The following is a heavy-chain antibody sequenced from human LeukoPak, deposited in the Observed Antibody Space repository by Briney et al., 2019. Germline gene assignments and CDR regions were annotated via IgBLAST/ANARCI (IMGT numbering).Heavy chain of an antibody. CDR2: IWYDGSKK. D-gene: IGHD2-2*01. Sequence: GGSLRLSCAASGFTFSSHGMHWVRQAPGKGLEWVAIIWYDGSKKYYADSVKGRFTISRDNSKNTLYLQMNSLGAEDTAVYYCAREVGYCSSTSCYLDYYYMDVWGKGTTVTVSS. CDR3: AREVGYCSSTSCYLDYYYMDV. V-gene: IGHV3-33*01. CDR1: GFTFSSHG. J-gene: IGHJ6*03.